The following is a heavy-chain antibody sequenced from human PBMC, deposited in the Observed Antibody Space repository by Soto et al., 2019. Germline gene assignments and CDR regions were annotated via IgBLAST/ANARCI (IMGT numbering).Heavy chain of an antibody. D-gene: IGHD6-19*01. Sequence: GGSLRLSCTASGFTLGDYAMSWFRQAPGKGLEWVGFIRSKAYGGTTEYAASVKGRFTISRDDSKSIAYLQMNSLKTEDTAVYYCTRDLAVAGTDYYYGMDVWGHGTTVTVSS. J-gene: IGHJ6*02. CDR1: GFTLGDYA. CDR2: IRSKAYGGTT. V-gene: IGHV3-49*03. CDR3: TRDLAVAGTDYYYGMDV.